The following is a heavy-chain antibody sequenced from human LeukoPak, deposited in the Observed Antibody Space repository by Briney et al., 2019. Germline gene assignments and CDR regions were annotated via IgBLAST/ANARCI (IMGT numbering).Heavy chain of an antibody. CDR1: GLIFNNYG. CDR2: IYSDGSKQ. D-gene: IGHD3-22*01. CDR3: AKDVRSGYFDY. V-gene: IGHV3-33*06. Sequence: GGSLRLPCAASGLIFNNYGMHWVRQAPGKGLEWVAVIYSDGSKQNHEDSVKGRFTISRDDSKNTVYLQMNSLRAEDTAVYYCAKDVRSGYFDYWGQGTLVTVSS. J-gene: IGHJ4*02.